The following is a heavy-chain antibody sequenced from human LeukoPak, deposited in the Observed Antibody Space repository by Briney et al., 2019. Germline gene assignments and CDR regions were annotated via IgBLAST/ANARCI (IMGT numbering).Heavy chain of an antibody. V-gene: IGHV1-46*01. CDR3: ARDPGLTTDYYYMDV. CDR2: INPTTGST. J-gene: IGHJ6*03. Sequence: GASVKVSCKASGYTFTTYYIQWVRQAPGQRLEWLGIINPTTGSTTYAQKFQGRVTMTRDVSTGTVYMEVSSLRSEDTAVYYCARDPGLTTDYYYMDVWGKGTTVTVSS. D-gene: IGHD1-1*01. CDR1: GYTFTTYY.